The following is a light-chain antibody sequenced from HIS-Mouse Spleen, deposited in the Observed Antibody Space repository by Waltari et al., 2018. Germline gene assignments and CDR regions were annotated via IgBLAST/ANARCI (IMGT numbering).Light chain of an antibody. Sequence: SFELPHPPSVSVSPGKTARTTCPGSAMPKKYAFWYQQKSGQAPVLVIYEDSKRPSGIPERFSGSSSGTMATLTISGAQVEDEADYYCYSTDSSGNHRVFGGGTKLTVL. CDR1: AMPKKY. CDR2: EDS. V-gene: IGLV3-10*01. J-gene: IGLJ2*01. CDR3: YSTDSSGNHRV.